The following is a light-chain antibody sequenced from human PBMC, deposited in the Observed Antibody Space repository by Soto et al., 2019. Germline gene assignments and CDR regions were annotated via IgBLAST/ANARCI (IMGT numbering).Light chain of an antibody. Sequence: EIVMTQSPATLSVSPGERATVSCRASQTVSGNLAWYQQRPGQAPRLLMYGASTRATGIPARFSGSGSGTEFTLTISSLQSEDFAVYYCQQYNNWPPSTFGQGTKV. CDR2: GAS. CDR3: QQYNNWPPST. J-gene: IGKJ1*01. V-gene: IGKV3-15*01. CDR1: QTVSGN.